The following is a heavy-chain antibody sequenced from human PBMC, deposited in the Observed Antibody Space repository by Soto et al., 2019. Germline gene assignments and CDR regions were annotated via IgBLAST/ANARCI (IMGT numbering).Heavy chain of an antibody. D-gene: IGHD3-3*01. CDR3: AKDRREIDYWNGYFYNYYDMDV. J-gene: IGHJ6*02. CDR1: GFSFSTYG. CDR2: LSYDGSDK. Sequence: QVQLVESGGGVVQPGRSLRLSCAASGFSFSTYGMHWVRQAPGKGLEWVAVLSYDGSDKYYADSVKGRFTISRDNSKSTLYVQMNRQRGDDTAVYYCAKDRREIDYWNGYFYNYYDMDVWGQGTTVTVSS. V-gene: IGHV3-30*18.